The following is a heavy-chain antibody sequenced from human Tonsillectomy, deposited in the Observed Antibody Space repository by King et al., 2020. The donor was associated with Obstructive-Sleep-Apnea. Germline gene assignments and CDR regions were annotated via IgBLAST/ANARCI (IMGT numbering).Heavy chain of an antibody. CDR2: IYSSGST. V-gene: IGHV4-4*07. Sequence: VQLQESGPGLVKPSETLSLTCTVSGGSISSYYWSWIRQPAGKGLEWIGRIYSSGSTNYNPSLKSRVTMSVDTSKNQFSLKLSSVTAADTAVYYCARDGGYCSGGNCEYFYYAMDVWGQGTTVTVSS. J-gene: IGHJ6*02. D-gene: IGHD2-15*01. CDR1: GGSISSYY. CDR3: ARDGGYCSGGNCEYFYYAMDV.